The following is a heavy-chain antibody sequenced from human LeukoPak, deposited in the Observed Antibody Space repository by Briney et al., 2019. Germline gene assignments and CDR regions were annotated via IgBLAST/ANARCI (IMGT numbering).Heavy chain of an antibody. J-gene: IGHJ6*04. V-gene: IGHV3-23*01. CDR3: AKDLPGNPEDPYYGMDV. CDR2: ISGSGVST. Sequence: GGSLRLSCAASGFTFSSYPMSWVRQAPGKGPEWVSAISGSGVSTYYADSVKGRFTISRDNSKNTLYLQMNSLRAEDTAVYCCAKDLPGNPEDPYYGMDVWGKGTTVTVSS. D-gene: IGHD4-23*01. CDR1: GFTFSSYP.